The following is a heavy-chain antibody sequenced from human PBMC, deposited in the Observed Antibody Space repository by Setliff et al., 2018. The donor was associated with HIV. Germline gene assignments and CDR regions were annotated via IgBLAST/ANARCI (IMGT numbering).Heavy chain of an antibody. J-gene: IGHJ4*02. CDR1: GGSISSGSYY. D-gene: IGHD1-26*01. CDR2: IYTSGST. V-gene: IGHV4-61*09. CDR3: ARDTSGSERGFDY. Sequence: SEPLSLTCTVSGGSISSGSYYWSWIRQPAGKGLEWIGHIYTSGSTNYTPSLKSRVTISVDTSKNQFSLKLSSVTAADTAVYYCARDTSGSERGFDYWGQGTLVT.